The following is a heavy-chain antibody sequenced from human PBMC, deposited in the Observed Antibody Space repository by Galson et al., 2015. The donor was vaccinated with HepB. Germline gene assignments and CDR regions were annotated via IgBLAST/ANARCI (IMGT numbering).Heavy chain of an antibody. D-gene: IGHD3-3*01. CDR2: SNSDGSST. Sequence: SLRLSCAASGFTFNSEWMHWVRQTPGKGLVWVSRSNSDGSSTRYADSVKGRFTMSRDNAKSTLYLQMNSLRVEDTAVYYCARGGSGGIGCWGQGTLVTVS. CDR1: GFTFNSEW. J-gene: IGHJ4*02. V-gene: IGHV3-74*01. CDR3: ARGGSGGIGC.